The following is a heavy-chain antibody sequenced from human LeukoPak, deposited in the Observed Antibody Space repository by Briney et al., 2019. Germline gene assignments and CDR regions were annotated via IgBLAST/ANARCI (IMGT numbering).Heavy chain of an antibody. CDR2: IYYSGST. V-gene: IGHV4-39*07. CDR3: ARAPPTYYYDSSGYYDAEYFQH. CDR1: GGSISSDSYY. J-gene: IGHJ1*01. D-gene: IGHD3-22*01. Sequence: SETLSLTCTVSGGSISSDSYYWAWVRQPPGKGLEWIASIYYSGSTYYNPSLKSRVTISVDTSKNQLSLKLSSVTAADTAVYYCARAPPTYYYDSSGYYDAEYFQHWGQGTLVTVSS.